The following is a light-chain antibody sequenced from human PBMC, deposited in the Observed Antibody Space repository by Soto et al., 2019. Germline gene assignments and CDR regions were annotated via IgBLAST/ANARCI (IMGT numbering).Light chain of an antibody. Sequence: QSALTQPPSVSGAPGQRVTISCTGSSSNIGAGYDVHWYQQRPGTAPKLLIYGNKNRPSGVPDRFSGSKSGTSASLAITGLQAEDEADYYCQSYDSSLSVSYVFGTGTKLTVL. CDR3: QSYDSSLSVSYV. J-gene: IGLJ1*01. V-gene: IGLV1-40*01. CDR2: GNK. CDR1: SSNIGAGYD.